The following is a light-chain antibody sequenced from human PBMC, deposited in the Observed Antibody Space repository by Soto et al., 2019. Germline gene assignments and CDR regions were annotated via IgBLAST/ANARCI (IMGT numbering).Light chain of an antibody. V-gene: IGLV1-40*01. CDR2: GNS. J-gene: IGLJ2*01. CDR3: QSYGSSVSGSV. CDR1: SSNIGAGYD. Sequence: QSVLTQPPSVSGSPGPRVTISCTGSSSNIGAGYDVHWYQQLPGTAPKLLIYGNSNRPSGVPDRFSGSKSGTSASLAIAGLQAEDEADYSCQSYGSSVSGSVFGGGTKLTVL.